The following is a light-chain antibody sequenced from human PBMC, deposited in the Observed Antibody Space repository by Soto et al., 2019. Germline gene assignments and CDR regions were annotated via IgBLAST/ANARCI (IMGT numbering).Light chain of an antibody. V-gene: IGLV2-14*01. CDR3: SSYTSSSTRVV. CDR2: EVS. J-gene: IGLJ2*01. CDR1: SSDVGGYNY. Sequence: QSALTQPASVSGSPGQSITLSCTGTSSDVGGYNYVSWYQQHPGKAPKLMIYEVSNRPSGVSNRFSGSKSGNTASLTISGLQAEDEADYYCSSYTSSSTRVVFGGGTQLTVL.